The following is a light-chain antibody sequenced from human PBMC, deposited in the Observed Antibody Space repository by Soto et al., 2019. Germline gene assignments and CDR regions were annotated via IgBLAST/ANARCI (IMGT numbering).Light chain of an antibody. J-gene: IGKJ4*01. CDR1: QTISTW. CDR3: QQLSSYPST. V-gene: IGKV1-5*01. CDR2: DAS. Sequence: DIQVTQSPPTLSASVGEGVTITCRASQTISTWMAWYQQKPGKAPKLLVYDASTLQSGVASRFSGSGSGTEFTLIISGLQPDDFATYYCQQLSSYPSTFGGGTKVDIK.